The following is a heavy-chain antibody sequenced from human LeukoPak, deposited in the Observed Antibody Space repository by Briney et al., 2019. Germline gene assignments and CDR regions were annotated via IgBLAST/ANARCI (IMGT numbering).Heavy chain of an antibody. V-gene: IGHV4-59*01. CDR2: INYSGNT. D-gene: IGHD4-17*01. Sequence: SETLSLTCTVSGDSISSYYWSWIRQPPGKGLEWMGYINYSGNTNYNPSLKSRVTISVDTSKNQFSLRLTSVTAADTAVYYCAREGRQDYVYSDCWGQGTLVTVSS. CDR1: GDSISSYY. J-gene: IGHJ4*02. CDR3: AREGRQDYVYSDC.